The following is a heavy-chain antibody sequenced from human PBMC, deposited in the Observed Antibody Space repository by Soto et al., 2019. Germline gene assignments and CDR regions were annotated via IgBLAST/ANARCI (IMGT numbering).Heavy chain of an antibody. CDR2: ISYDGNNK. V-gene: IGHV3-30-3*01. D-gene: IGHD1-7*01. CDR1: GFTYSTYT. CDR3: ARDGVSSTGYTWNYGDYFDY. Sequence: PGGSLRLSCAASGFTYSTYTMHWVRQAPGKGLEWVAVISYDGNNKFYADSVKGRFTISRDSTKQTLYLQMNSPRPDDTAMYYCARDGVSSTGYTWNYGDYFDYWGQGALVTVSS. J-gene: IGHJ4*02.